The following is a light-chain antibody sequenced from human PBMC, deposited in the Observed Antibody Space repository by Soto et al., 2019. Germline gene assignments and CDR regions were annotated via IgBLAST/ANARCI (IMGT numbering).Light chain of an antibody. CDR2: EVS. V-gene: IGLV2-14*01. Sequence: QSALTQPPSASGSPGQSVTISCTGTSSDVGGYNYVSWYQQHPNKAPKLMIYEVSNRPSGISNRFFGSKSGNTASLTISGLQAEDEADYYCSSFTSSLTWVFGGGTKLTVL. CDR3: SSFTSSLTWV. J-gene: IGLJ3*02. CDR1: SSDVGGYNY.